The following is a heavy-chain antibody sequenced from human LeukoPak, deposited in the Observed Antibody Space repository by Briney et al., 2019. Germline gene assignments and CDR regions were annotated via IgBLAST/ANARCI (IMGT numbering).Heavy chain of an antibody. D-gene: IGHD3-10*01. J-gene: IGHJ6*02. Sequence: SETLSLTCAVYGESFSGYYWSWIRQPPGKGLEWIGGINHSGSTNYNPSLKSRVTISVDTSKNQFSLKLSSVTAADTAVYYCARGYGSGSSYYYYGMDVWGQGTTVTVSS. CDR2: INHSGST. CDR3: ARGYGSGSSYYYYGMDV. V-gene: IGHV4-34*01. CDR1: GESFSGYY.